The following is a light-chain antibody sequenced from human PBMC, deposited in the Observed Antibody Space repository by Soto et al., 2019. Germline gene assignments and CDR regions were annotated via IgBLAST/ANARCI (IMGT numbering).Light chain of an antibody. CDR1: SSNIGSNT. Sequence: QSVLTQPPSASGTPGQRVTISCSGSSSNIGSNTVNWYQQLPGTAPKLLIYSNHQRPPGVPDRFSASKSGTSASLAISGLQSEDEGDDDCAAWDDSLNGPVFGGGTKVTVL. CDR3: AAWDDSLNGPV. J-gene: IGLJ2*01. V-gene: IGLV1-44*01. CDR2: SNH.